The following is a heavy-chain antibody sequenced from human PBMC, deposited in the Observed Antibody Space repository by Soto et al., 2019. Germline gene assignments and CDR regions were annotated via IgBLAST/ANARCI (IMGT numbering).Heavy chain of an antibody. CDR2: ISGSGGST. CDR1: GFTFSSYA. J-gene: IGHJ3*02. V-gene: IGHV3-23*01. D-gene: IGHD6-13*01. CDR3: AKDTSSWYTEFSFDI. Sequence: GGSLRLSCAASGFTFSSYAMSWVRQAPGKGLEWVSAISGSGGSTYYADSVKGRFTISRDISKNTLYLQMNSLRAEDTAVYYCAKDTSSWYTEFSFDIWGQGTMVTVSS.